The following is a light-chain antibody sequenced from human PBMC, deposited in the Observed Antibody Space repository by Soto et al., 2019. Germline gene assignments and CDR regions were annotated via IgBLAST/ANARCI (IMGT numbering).Light chain of an antibody. Sequence: QSVLTQPASVSGSPGQSITISCTGTSSDVAAYNYVSWYQQHPGQAPKLIIYEVTNRPSGIPDRFSGSKSGTSATLAIIGLQTGDEADYYCETWDTSLSAYVFGTGTKLTVL. CDR3: ETWDTSLSAYV. V-gene: IGLV2-14*01. J-gene: IGLJ1*01. CDR2: EVT. CDR1: SSDVAAYNY.